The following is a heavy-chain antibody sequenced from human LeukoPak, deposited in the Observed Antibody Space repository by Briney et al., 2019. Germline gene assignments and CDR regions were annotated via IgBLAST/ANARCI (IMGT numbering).Heavy chain of an antibody. CDR2: INESGGGT. J-gene: IGHJ4*02. V-gene: IGHV3-23*01. Sequence: GGSLRLSCAASGFTLNNYSMSWVRQAPGKGLEWVSSINESGGGTNYADSVKGRFTISRDNSKSSLYLQMNSLRAEDTAVYYCAKGSYYYDSSGRGVYFDYWGQGTLVTVSS. D-gene: IGHD3-22*01. CDR1: GFTLNNYS. CDR3: AKGSYYYDSSGRGVYFDY.